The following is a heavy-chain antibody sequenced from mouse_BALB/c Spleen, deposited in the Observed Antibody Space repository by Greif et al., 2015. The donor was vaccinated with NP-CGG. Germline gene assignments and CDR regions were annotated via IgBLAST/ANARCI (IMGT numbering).Heavy chain of an antibody. D-gene: IGHD2-3*01. Sequence: PGASVKLSCKASGYTFTSYWMHWVRQRPGGGLEWIGGIAAGSCGTKYNEKFESKATLTVDKPSSAAYMQLSSLTSEDSAVYYCAREDGYYRQCAYWGQGTLVTVSA. CDR3: AREDGYYRQCAY. CDR1: GYTFTSYW. V-gene: IGHV1-72*01. CDR2: IAAGSCGT. J-gene: IGHJ3*01.